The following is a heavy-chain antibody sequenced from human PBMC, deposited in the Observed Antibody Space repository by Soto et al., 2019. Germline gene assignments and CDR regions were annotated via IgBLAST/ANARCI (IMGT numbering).Heavy chain of an antibody. CDR3: ARDDSQRPATY. CDR2: IYNGATT. J-gene: IGHJ4*02. D-gene: IGHD1-26*01. Sequence: QVQLQESGPGLVKPSETLSLTCIVSSGSISSYYRTRTRQPPGKGLEWIGCIYNGATTNYNPSLKSRVTISVDTSKNQFSLKLTSVTAADTAVYYCARDDSQRPATYWGQGTLVTVSS. CDR1: SGSISSYY. V-gene: IGHV4-59*01.